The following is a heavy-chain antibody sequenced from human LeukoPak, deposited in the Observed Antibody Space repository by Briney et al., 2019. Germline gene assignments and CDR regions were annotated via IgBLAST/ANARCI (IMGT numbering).Heavy chain of an antibody. D-gene: IGHD3-10*01. V-gene: IGHV5-51*01. J-gene: IGHJ4*02. CDR1: RYSFTSYW. CDR2: IYPGDSDT. Sequence: GESLQISSQGSRYSFTSYWIGWGRPRPGKGLEWMGIIYPGDSDTKYSPSFQGQVTISADKSISTAYLQWSSLKASDTAMYYCAREARGVIFYWGQGTLVTVSS. CDR3: AREARGVIFY.